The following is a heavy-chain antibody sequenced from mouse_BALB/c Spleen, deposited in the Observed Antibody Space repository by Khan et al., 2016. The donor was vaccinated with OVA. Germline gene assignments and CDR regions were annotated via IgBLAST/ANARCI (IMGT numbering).Heavy chain of an antibody. CDR1: GFSLTGYG. CDR3: ARAYYANYREAMDY. J-gene: IGHJ4*01. V-gene: IGHV2-6-7*01. Sequence: HVQLKQSGPGLVAPSQSLSITCTVSGFSLTGYGVNWVRQPPGKGLEWLGMIWGDGSTDYNSGIKSRLSITKDNSKSQVFLKMNSLQTDDTARYYCARAYYANYREAMDYWGQGNSVTVSS. D-gene: IGHD2-10*01. CDR2: IWGDGST.